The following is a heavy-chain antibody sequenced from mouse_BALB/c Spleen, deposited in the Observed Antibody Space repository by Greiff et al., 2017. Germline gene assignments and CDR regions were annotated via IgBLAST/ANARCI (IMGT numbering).Heavy chain of an antibody. CDR2: INPSNGGT. V-gene: IGHV1S81*02. CDR3: TRSAFYYFDY. D-gene: IGHD6-1*01. CDR1: GYTFTSYY. J-gene: IGHJ2*01. Sequence: VQLQQSGAELVKPGASVKLSCKASGYTFTSYYMYWVKQRPGQGLEWIGGINPSNGGTNFNEKFKSKATLTVDKSTSTAYMQLSSLTSEDSAVYYCTRSAFYYFDYWGQGTTLTVSS.